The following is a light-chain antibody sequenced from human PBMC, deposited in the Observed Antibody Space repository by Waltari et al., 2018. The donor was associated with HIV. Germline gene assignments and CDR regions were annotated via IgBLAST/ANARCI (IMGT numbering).Light chain of an antibody. CDR2: EVT. J-gene: IGLJ2*01. CDR3: SSYGDSLKVL. V-gene: IGLV2-8*01. Sequence: QSALTQPPSASGSLGQSVTISCTGSSSDIGPYDFVSWFQQPPHSAPKLLLYEVTRRPSTVSDRFSGSRSGNTAFLTVAGLQPDDEATYFCSSYGDSLKVLFGGGTNVTVL. CDR1: SSDIGPYDF.